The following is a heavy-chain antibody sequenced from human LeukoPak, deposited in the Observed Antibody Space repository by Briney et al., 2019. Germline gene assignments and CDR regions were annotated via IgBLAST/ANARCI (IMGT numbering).Heavy chain of an antibody. Sequence: SETLSLTCTVSGGSISSGGYSWSWIRQPPGKGLEWIGYIYYSGSANYNPSLKSRVTISVDTSKNQFSLKLSSVTAADTAVYYCARATKRQLLGAFDIWGQGTMVTVSS. CDR1: GGSISSGGYS. V-gene: IGHV4-61*08. J-gene: IGHJ3*02. D-gene: IGHD1-1*01. CDR3: ARATKRQLLGAFDI. CDR2: IYYSGSA.